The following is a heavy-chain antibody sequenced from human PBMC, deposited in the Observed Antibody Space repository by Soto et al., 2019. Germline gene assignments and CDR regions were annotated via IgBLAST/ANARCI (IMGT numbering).Heavy chain of an antibody. Sequence: QVQLVQSGAEVKKPGASVSVSCKASGYTFTGDYLHWVRQAPGQGLEWMAWINPKSGYTKSAQKIQARVTLTRDTSISTAYMEVRSLRSEDTAVYFCARYTGSNSLFDSWGQGTLVTVSS. D-gene: IGHD1-26*01. CDR3: ARYTGSNSLFDS. CDR1: GYTFTGDY. CDR2: INPKSGYT. V-gene: IGHV1-2*02. J-gene: IGHJ4*02.